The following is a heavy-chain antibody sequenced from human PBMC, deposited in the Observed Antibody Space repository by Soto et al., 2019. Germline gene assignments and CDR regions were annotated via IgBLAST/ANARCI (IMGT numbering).Heavy chain of an antibody. CDR3: ARLQKESSWYNWNYYYYGMDV. CDR1: GGSFSGYY. V-gene: IGHV4-34*01. CDR2: INHSGST. D-gene: IGHD1-1*01. J-gene: IGHJ6*02. Sequence: SETLSLTCAVYGGSFSGYYWSWIRQPPWKGLEWIGEINHSGSTNYNPSLKSRVTISVDTSKNQFSLKLSSVTAADTAVYYCARLQKESSWYNWNYYYYGMDVWGQGTTVTVSS.